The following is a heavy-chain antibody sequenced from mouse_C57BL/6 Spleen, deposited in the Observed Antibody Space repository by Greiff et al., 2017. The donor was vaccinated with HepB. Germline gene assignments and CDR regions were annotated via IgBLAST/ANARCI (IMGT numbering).Heavy chain of an antibody. V-gene: IGHV1-55*01. CDR3: AREGDSSGFMDY. CDR2: IYPGSGST. Sequence: QVQLQQPGAELVKPGASVMMSCKASGYTFTSYWITWVKQRPGQGLEWIGDIYPGSGSTNYNEKFKSKATLTVDTSSSTAYMQLSSLTSEDSAVYYCAREGDSSGFMDYWGQGTSVTVSS. J-gene: IGHJ4*01. D-gene: IGHD3-2*02. CDR1: GYTFTSYW.